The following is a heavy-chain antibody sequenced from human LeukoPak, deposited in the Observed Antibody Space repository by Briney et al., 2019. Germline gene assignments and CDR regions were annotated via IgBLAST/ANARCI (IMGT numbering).Heavy chain of an antibody. Sequence: PSETLSLTCTVSGGSISSSSYYWGWIRQPPGKGLEWIGSIYYSGSTYYNPSLKSRVTISVDTSKNQFSLKLSSVTAADTAVYYCARSRGSGWGRTYYFDYWGQGTLVTVSS. V-gene: IGHV4-39*07. J-gene: IGHJ4*02. CDR1: GGSISSSSYY. D-gene: IGHD6-19*01. CDR2: IYYSGST. CDR3: ARSRGSGWGRTYYFDY.